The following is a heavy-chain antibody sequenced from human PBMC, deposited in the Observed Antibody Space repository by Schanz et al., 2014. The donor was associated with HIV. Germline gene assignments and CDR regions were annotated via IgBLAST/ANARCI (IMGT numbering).Heavy chain of an antibody. CDR2: ISYDGSNK. D-gene: IGHD3-9*01. CDR3: ARSYDILTGYYSSPFDY. Sequence: QVQLVESGGGVVQPGRSLRLSCAASRFIFSNYGMHWVRQAPGKGLEWVAVISYDGSNKYYADSVKGRFTIFRDNSKNTLYLQMDSLRAEDTALYYCARSYDILTGYYSSPFDYWGQGTLVTVSS. J-gene: IGHJ4*02. CDR1: RFIFSNYG. V-gene: IGHV3-30*03.